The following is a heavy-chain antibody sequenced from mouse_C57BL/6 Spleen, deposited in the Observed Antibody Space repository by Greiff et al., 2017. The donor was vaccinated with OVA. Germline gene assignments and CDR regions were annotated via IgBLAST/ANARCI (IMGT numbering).Heavy chain of an antibody. Sequence: VKLQQPGAELVKPGASVKMSCKASGYTFTSYWITWVKQRPGQGLEWIGDIYPGSGSTNYNEKFKSKATLTVDTSSSTAYMQLSSLTSEDSAVYYCARSPGNYGYFDYWGQGTTLTVSS. J-gene: IGHJ2*01. D-gene: IGHD2-1*01. CDR2: IYPGSGST. CDR1: GYTFTSYW. CDR3: ARSPGNYGYFDY. V-gene: IGHV1-55*01.